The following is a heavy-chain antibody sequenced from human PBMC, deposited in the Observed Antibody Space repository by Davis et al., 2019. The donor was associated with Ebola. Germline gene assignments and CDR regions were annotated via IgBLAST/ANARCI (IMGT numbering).Heavy chain of an antibody. J-gene: IGHJ4*02. D-gene: IGHD4-17*01. V-gene: IGHV4-34*01. CDR1: GGSISAYY. CDR3: AREGDYVFDY. CDR2: INHSGST. Sequence: SETLSLTCTVSGGSISAYYWSWIRQPPEKGLEWIGEINHSGSTNYNPSLKSRVTISVDTSKNQFSLKLSSVTAADTAVYYCAREGDYVFDYWGQGTLVTVSP.